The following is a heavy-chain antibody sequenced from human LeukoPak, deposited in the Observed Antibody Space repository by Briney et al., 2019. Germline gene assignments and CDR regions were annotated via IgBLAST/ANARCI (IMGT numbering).Heavy chain of an antibody. V-gene: IGHV3-30*18. CDR3: AKVGGSSGYYYYMDV. Sequence: GRSLRLSCAASGFTFSSYGMHWVRQAPGKGLEWVAVISYDGSHKYYADFVKGRFTISRDNSKNTLYLQMNSLRAEDTAVYYCAKVGGSSGYYYYMDVWGKGPRSPSP. CDR2: ISYDGSHK. J-gene: IGHJ6*03. D-gene: IGHD3-22*01. CDR1: GFTFSSYG.